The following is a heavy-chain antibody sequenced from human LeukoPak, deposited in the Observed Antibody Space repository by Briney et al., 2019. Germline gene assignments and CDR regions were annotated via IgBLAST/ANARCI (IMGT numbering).Heavy chain of an antibody. J-gene: IGHJ4*01. CDR1: GFTFSRYE. D-gene: IGHD1-26*01. CDR2: ISSSGSTM. Sequence: GGTLRLSCAASGFTFSRYEMNWVRQAPGKGLEWLSYISSSGSTMYYADSVKGRITISRDNAKNSLYLQMNSLRAEDTAVYYCARVLAGATYFDYWGQGTLVTVSS. CDR3: ARVLAGATYFDY. V-gene: IGHV3-48*03.